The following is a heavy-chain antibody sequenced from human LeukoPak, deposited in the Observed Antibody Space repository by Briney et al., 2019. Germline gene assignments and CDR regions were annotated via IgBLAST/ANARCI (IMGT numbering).Heavy chain of an antibody. Sequence: GGSLRLSCAASGFTVSTNYMSWVRQAPGKGLEWISIIYSGGSTYYADSVKGRFTISRDNARNSLYLQMSSLRVEDTAVYYCARGPPYGSRSDFFDYWGQGTLVTVSA. J-gene: IGHJ4*02. CDR3: ARGPPYGSRSDFFDY. V-gene: IGHV3-53*01. CDR1: GFTVSTNY. D-gene: IGHD3-10*01. CDR2: IYSGGST.